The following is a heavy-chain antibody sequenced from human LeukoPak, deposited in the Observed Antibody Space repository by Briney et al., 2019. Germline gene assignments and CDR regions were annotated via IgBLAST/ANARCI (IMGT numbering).Heavy chain of an antibody. CDR2: ISSSSSYI. Sequence: GGSLRLSCAASGFTFSSYSMNWVRQAPGKGLEWVSSISSSSSYIYYADSVKGRFTISRDNAKNSLYLQMNSLRAEDTAVYYCARVLGYCSSTSCRQLYFDHWGQGTLVTVSS. V-gene: IGHV3-21*01. CDR3: ARVLGYCSSTSCRQLYFDH. J-gene: IGHJ4*02. CDR1: GFTFSSYS. D-gene: IGHD2-2*01.